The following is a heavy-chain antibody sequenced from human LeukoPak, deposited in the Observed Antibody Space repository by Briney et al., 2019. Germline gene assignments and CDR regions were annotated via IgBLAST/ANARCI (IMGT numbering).Heavy chain of an antibody. J-gene: IGHJ4*02. CDR2: IYYSGTT. Sequence: SSETLSLTCTVSGGSISSYYWSWIRQPPGKGLEWIGYIYYSGTTNYNPSLKSRVTISVDTSKNQFSLKLSSVTAADTAVYYCARGVYIVAAQYGYWGQGTLVTVSS. CDR1: GGSISSYY. CDR3: ARGVYIVAAQYGY. D-gene: IGHD6-13*01. V-gene: IGHV4-59*01.